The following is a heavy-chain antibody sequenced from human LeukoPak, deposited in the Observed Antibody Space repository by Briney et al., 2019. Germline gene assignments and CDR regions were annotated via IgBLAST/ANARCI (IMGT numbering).Heavy chain of an antibody. CDR1: GGSFSGYY. J-gene: IGHJ4*02. CDR2: IYYSGST. Sequence: SETLSLTCAVYGGSFSGYYWSWIRQPPGKGLEWIGYIYYSGSTNYNPSLKSRATISVDTSKNQFSLKLSSVTAADTAVYYCARDWDSSGYYDYWGQGTLVTVSS. D-gene: IGHD3-22*01. CDR3: ARDWDSSGYYDY. V-gene: IGHV4-59*01.